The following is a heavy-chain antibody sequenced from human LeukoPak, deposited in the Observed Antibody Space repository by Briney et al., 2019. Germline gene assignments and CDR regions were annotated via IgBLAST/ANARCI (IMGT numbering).Heavy chain of an antibody. Sequence: VASVKVSWTASGGTFSSYAISWVRQAPGQGLEWMGGIIPIFGTANYAQKFQGRVTITADESTSTAYMELSSLRSEDTAVYYCARTLYSGSYYRFDYWGQGTLVTVSS. CDR2: IIPIFGTA. CDR1: GGTFSSYA. D-gene: IGHD1-26*01. CDR3: ARTLYSGSYYRFDY. J-gene: IGHJ4*02. V-gene: IGHV1-69*13.